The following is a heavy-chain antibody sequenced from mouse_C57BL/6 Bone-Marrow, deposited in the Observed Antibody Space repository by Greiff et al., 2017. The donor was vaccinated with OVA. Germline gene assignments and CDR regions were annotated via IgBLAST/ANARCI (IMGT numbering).Heavy chain of an antibody. CDR1: GYTFTDYY. J-gene: IGHJ3*01. D-gene: IGHD2-3*01. V-gene: IGHV1-26*01. CDR2: INPNNGGT. Sequence: VQLKQSGPELVKPGASVKISCKASGYTFTDYYMNWVKQSHGKSLEWIGDINPNNGGTSYNQKFKGKATLTVDKSSSTAYMVRRSLTSGDSAVYYCAGGYYVWFAYWGQGTLVTVSA. CDR3: AGGYYVWFAY.